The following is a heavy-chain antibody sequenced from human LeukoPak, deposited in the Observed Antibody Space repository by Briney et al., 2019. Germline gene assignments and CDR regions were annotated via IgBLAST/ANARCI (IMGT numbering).Heavy chain of an antibody. Sequence: PSETLSLTCTVSGYSISSGYYWGWIRQPPGKGLEWIGSIYYSGSTYYNPSLKSRVTISVDTSKNQFSLKLSSVTAADTAVYYCARVSRSGSEFDYWGQGTLVTVSS. J-gene: IGHJ4*02. D-gene: IGHD3-10*01. V-gene: IGHV4-38-2*02. CDR1: GYSISSGYY. CDR2: IYYSGST. CDR3: ARVSRSGSEFDY.